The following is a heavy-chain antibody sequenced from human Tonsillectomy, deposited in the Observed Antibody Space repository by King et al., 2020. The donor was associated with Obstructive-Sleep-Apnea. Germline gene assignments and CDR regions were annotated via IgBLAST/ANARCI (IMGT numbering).Heavy chain of an antibody. D-gene: IGHD1-20*01. J-gene: IGHJ3*02. CDR1: GFSFNNYG. Sequence: QVQMVESGGGVVQPGRSLRLSCVASGFSFNNYGMHWVRQIPGKGLEWVTFIRYDGSNKEYADSVKGRFTIPRDNSKNTLYVQMNSLRTGDTAVYYCATLSGTTSGAFDIWGQGTMVTVSS. CDR3: ATLSGTTSGAFDI. CDR2: IRYDGSNK. V-gene: IGHV3-30*02.